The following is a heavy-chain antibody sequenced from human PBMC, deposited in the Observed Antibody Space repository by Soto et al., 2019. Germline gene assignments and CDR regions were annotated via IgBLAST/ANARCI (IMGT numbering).Heavy chain of an antibody. V-gene: IGHV2-5*02. D-gene: IGHD3-3*01. J-gene: IGHJ4*02. CDR3: ARYDFWSGYYTGKVRYGFDY. CDR1: GFSLSTSGVG. CDR2: IYWDDDK. Sequence: QITLKESGPTLVKPTQTLTLTCTFSGFSLSTSGVGVGWIRQPPGKALEWLALIYWDDDKRYSPSLKSRLTITKDTSKNQVVLTMTNMDPVDTATYYCARYDFWSGYYTGKVRYGFDYWGQGTLVTVSS.